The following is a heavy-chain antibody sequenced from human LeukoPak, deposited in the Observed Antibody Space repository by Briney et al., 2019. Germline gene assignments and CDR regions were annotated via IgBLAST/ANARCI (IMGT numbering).Heavy chain of an antibody. CDR3: ARGGRNLYYYDSSGLDYFDY. J-gene: IGHJ4*02. CDR1: GYTFTGYY. CDR2: INPNSGGT. V-gene: IGHV1-2*02. Sequence: GASVKVSCKASGYTFTGYYMHWVRQAPGQGLEWMGWINPNSGGTNYAQKFQGRVTMTGDTSISTAYMELSRLRSDDTAVYYCARGGRNLYYYDSSGLDYFDYWGQGTLVTVSS. D-gene: IGHD3-22*01.